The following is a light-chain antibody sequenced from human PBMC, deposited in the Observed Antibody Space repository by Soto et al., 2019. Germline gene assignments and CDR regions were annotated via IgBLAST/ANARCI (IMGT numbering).Light chain of an antibody. CDR2: GAS. CDR1: QTVSIN. V-gene: IGKV3-15*01. Sequence: EIVMTQSPATLSVSPGERATLSCRASQTVSINLAWYQQKPGQGPRLLIYGASTRATGIPARFSGSGSVTEFTLTINSLQPEDFAIYYCQQYTNWPPWTFGQGTKVEIK. J-gene: IGKJ1*01. CDR3: QQYTNWPPWT.